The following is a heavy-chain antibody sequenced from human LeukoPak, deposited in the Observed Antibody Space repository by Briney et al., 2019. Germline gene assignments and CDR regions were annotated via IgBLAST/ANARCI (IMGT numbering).Heavy chain of an antibody. CDR3: AKAIYASGSRPVMDV. V-gene: IGHV3-23*01. CDR2: ISGSGGST. Sequence: GGSLRLSCAASGFTFSSYAMSWVRQAPGKGLEWVSVISGSGGSTHYADSVKGRFTISRDISKNTLYLQMNSLRAEDTAVYYCAKAIYASGSRPVMDVWGQGTTVTVSS. CDR1: GFTFSSYA. J-gene: IGHJ6*02. D-gene: IGHD3-10*01.